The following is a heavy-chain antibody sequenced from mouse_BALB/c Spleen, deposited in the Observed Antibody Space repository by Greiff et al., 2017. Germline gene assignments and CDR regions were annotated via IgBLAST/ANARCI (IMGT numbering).Heavy chain of an antibody. CDR3: ARSGGNSPWFAY. CDR2: INPYNGAT. V-gene: IGHV1-26*01. J-gene: IGHJ3*01. CDR1: GYSFTGYY. Sequence: EVQLQQSGPELVKPGASVKISCKASGYSFTGYYMHWVKQSHVKSLEWIGRINPYNGATSYNQNFKDKASLTVDKSSSTAYMELHSLTSEDSAVYYCARSGGNSPWFAYWGQGTLVTVSA. D-gene: IGHD2-1*01.